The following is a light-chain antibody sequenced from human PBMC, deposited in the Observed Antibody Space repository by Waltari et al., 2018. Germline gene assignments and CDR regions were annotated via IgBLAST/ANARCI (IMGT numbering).Light chain of an antibody. J-gene: IGLJ3*02. CDR1: SSDVGFYDF. CDR2: KVN. CDR3: SSYTRRSYWV. Sequence: QSALTQPASVSGSPGQSITISCTGTSSDVGFYDFVSWFPQHPGKAPKVMIYKVNKRPSGVSNRFSGSKSANTASLTISGLQAEDEADYYCSSYTRRSYWVFGGGTQLTVL. V-gene: IGLV2-14*01.